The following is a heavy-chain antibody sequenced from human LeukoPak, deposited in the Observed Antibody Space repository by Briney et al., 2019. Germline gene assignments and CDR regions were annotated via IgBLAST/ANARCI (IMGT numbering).Heavy chain of an antibody. D-gene: IGHD5-18*01. J-gene: IGHJ3*02. CDR2: IYYSGST. V-gene: IGHV4-59*01. CDR1: GGSISSYY. Sequence: SETLSLTCTVSGGSISSYYWSWIRQPPGKGLEWIGYIYYSGSTNYNPSLKSRVTMSVDTSKNQFSLKLRSVTTADTAVYYCARYTAMVAFHAHGFDIWGKGTMVTVS. CDR3: ARYTAMVAFHAHGFDI.